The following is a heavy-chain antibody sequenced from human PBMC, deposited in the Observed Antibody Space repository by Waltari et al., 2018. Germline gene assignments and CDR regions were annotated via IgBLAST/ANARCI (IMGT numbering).Heavy chain of an antibody. V-gene: IGHV4-38-2*02. D-gene: IGHD1-26*01. CDR2: IYHSGNT. CDR1: GNSISSPYY. Sequence: QVRLQESGPGLVKPSATLSLTCTVSGNSISSPYYWGWIRQPPGKGLEWIGNIYHSGNTYYNPSLKSRVTLSVDTSKNQFALKLNSVTAADTAVYYCARGPPIVGAMDYWGQGTLVTVSS. CDR3: ARGPPIVGAMDY. J-gene: IGHJ4*02.